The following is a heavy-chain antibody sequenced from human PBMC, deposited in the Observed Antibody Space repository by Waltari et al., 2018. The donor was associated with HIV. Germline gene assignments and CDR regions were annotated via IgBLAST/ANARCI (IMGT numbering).Heavy chain of an antibody. V-gene: IGHV3-74*01. CDR3: ARNRIVVVPAAMVPDY. Sequence: EVQLVESGGGLVQPGGSLRLSCAASGFTFSSYWMHWVRQAPGKGLVWVSRINSDGSSTSYADSVKGRFTISRDNAKNTLYLQMNSLRAEDTAVYYCARNRIVVVPAAMVPDYWGQGTLVTVSS. J-gene: IGHJ4*02. D-gene: IGHD2-2*01. CDR2: INSDGSST. CDR1: GFTFSSYW.